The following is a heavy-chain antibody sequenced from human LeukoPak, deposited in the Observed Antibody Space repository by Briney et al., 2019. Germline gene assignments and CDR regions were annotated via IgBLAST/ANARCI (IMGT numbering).Heavy chain of an antibody. J-gene: IGHJ6*02. CDR3: ARDPDYGMDV. V-gene: IGHV3-11*01. CDR2: ISSSGSTI. CDR1: GGSISSYY. Sequence: LSLTCTVSGGSISSYYWSWIRQAPGKGLEWVSYISSSGSTIYYADSVKGRFTISRDNAKNSLYLQMNSLRAEDTAVYYCARDPDYGMDVRGQGTTVTVSS.